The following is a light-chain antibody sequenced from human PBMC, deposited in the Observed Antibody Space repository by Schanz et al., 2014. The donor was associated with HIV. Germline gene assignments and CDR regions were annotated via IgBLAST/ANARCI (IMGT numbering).Light chain of an antibody. CDR1: STDVGGYDQ. CDR3: ISYTSDTVL. Sequence: QSALTQPPSASGSPGQSVTISCTGSSTDVGGYDQVSWYQQHPGKAPKLMIYEVNKRPSGVPDRFSGSKSGNTASLTISGLQPEDEADYYCISYTSDTVLFGGGTKLTVL. CDR2: EVN. V-gene: IGLV2-8*01. J-gene: IGLJ2*01.